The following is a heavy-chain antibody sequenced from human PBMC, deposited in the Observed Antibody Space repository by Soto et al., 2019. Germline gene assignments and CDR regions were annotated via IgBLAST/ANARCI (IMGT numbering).Heavy chain of an antibody. Sequence: SETLSLTCTASGGSFSSYYWAWIRQPPGKGLEWIGYIYHSGTTNYNPSLKSRVTISVDTSKKQFSLRLSSVTAADTAVYYCARERYSYGSSGFDYWGHGTLVTVSS. CDR2: IYHSGTT. J-gene: IGHJ4*01. CDR3: ARERYSYGSSGFDY. V-gene: IGHV4-59*01. D-gene: IGHD5-18*01. CDR1: GGSFSSYY.